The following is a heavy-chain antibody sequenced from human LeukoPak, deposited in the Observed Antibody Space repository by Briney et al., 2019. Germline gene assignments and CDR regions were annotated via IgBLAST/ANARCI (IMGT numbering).Heavy chain of an antibody. J-gene: IGHJ4*02. Sequence: SQTLSLTCTVSGGSISSGSYYWSWIRQPAGKGLEWIGRIYTSGSTNYNPSLKSRVTISVDTSKNQFPLKLSSVTAADTAVYYCASGLDGYRTGFDYWGQGTLVTVSS. CDR1: GGSISSGSYY. CDR2: IYTSGST. V-gene: IGHV4-61*02. CDR3: ASGLDGYRTGFDY. D-gene: IGHD5-24*01.